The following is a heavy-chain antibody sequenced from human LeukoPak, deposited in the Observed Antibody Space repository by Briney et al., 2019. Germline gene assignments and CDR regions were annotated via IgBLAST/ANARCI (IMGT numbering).Heavy chain of an antibody. J-gene: IGHJ4*02. CDR3: ARTALMITFGGVIVIPPDY. Sequence: GGSLSLSCKLSGHSFTSYWISWVRQLPGKGLEWMGWIDPSDSYTIYRPSFQGHVTISADKSISTAYLQWSSLKASDTAMYYCARTALMITFGGVIVIPPDYWGQGTLVTVSS. CDR2: IDPSDSYT. CDR1: GHSFTSYW. D-gene: IGHD3-16*02. V-gene: IGHV5-10-1*01.